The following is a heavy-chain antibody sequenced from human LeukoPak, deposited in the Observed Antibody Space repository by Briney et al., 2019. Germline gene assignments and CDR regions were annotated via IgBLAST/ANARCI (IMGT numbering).Heavy chain of an antibody. V-gene: IGHV3-7*01. D-gene: IGHD3-10*01. J-gene: IGHJ4*02. Sequence: GGSLRLSCAASGFTFSNYAMSWVRQAPGKGLEWVANIKQDGSEKYYVDSVKGRFTISRDNAKNSLYLQMNSPRAEDTAVYYCARESRWFGVDYWGQGTLVTVSS. CDR3: ARESRWFGVDY. CDR2: IKQDGSEK. CDR1: GFTFSNYA.